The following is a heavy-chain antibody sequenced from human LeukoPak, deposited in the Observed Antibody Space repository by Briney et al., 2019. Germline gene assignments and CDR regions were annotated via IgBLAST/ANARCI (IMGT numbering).Heavy chain of an antibody. CDR1: GYTFTSYG. Sequence: GASVKVSCKASGYTFTSYGISWVRQAPGQGLEWMGGIIPIFGTTNYAQKFQGRVSITADKSTSTAYMELSSLRSEDTALYYCARDAEYGDYSFDYWGQGTLVTVSS. V-gene: IGHV1-69*06. CDR2: IIPIFGTT. CDR3: ARDAEYGDYSFDY. J-gene: IGHJ4*02. D-gene: IGHD4-17*01.